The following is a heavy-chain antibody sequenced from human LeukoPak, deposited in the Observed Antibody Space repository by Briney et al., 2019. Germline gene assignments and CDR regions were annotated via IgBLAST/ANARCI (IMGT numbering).Heavy chain of an antibody. CDR3: GKTTTGYSSGRYPAWPVDY. D-gene: IGHD6-19*01. CDR2: IFGSGGSA. J-gene: IGHJ4*02. CDR1: GFTFSSYA. Sequence: GGSLRLSCTASGFTFSSYAMYWVRQAPGKGLEWVSGIFGSGGSAHYADSVKGRFTISRDDSKNTVYLQMNSLRAEDTAVYYCGKTTTGYSSGRYPAWPVDYWGQGTLVTVSS. V-gene: IGHV3-23*01.